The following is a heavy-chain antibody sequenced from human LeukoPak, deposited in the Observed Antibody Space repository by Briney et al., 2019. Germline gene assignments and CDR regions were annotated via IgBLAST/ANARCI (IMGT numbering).Heavy chain of an antibody. J-gene: IGHJ4*02. V-gene: IGHV3-23*01. D-gene: IGHD2-21*02. CDR2: ISGSGGST. Sequence: GGSLRLSCAASGFTFSSYAMSWVRQAPGKGLEWVSAISGSGGSTYYADSVKGRFTISRDNSKNTLYLQMNSLRADDTAVYYCAKYCGGDCFRNFDSWGQGTLVTVSS. CDR1: GFTFSSYA. CDR3: AKYCGGDCFRNFDS.